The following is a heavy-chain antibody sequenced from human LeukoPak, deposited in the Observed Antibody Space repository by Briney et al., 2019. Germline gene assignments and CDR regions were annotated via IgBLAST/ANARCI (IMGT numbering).Heavy chain of an antibody. Sequence: PGGSLRLSCAASGLTFSSYWMHWVRQAPGKGLVWVSRINSDGSSTSYADSVKGRFTISRDNAKNTLYLQMNSLRAEDTAVYYCARVGYDFWSGYYGLPDYWGQGTLVTVSS. CDR1: GLTFSSYW. J-gene: IGHJ4*02. CDR2: INSDGSST. CDR3: ARVGYDFWSGYYGLPDY. V-gene: IGHV3-74*01. D-gene: IGHD3-3*01.